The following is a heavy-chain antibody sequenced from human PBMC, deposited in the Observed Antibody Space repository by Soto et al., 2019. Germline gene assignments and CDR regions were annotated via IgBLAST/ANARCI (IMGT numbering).Heavy chain of an antibody. CDR3: AKYCKYYDISTGRSDAFDI. D-gene: IGHD3-9*01. J-gene: IGHJ3*02. V-gene: IGHV3-7*01. CDR1: GFSFSSFW. Sequence: GGSLRLSCKAYGFSFSSFWMSWVRQSPTKGLEWVANIKQDGSESYFADSVRGRFTISRDNAENSMSLQMNSLRAEDTAVYYCAKYCKYYDISTGRSDAFDIWGQGTMVTVSS. CDR2: IKQDGSES.